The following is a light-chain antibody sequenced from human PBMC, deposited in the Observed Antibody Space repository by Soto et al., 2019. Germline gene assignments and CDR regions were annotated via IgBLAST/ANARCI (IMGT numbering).Light chain of an antibody. Sequence: QSVLTQPPSVSGAPGQRVTISCTGSSSNIGAGYDVHWYQQFPGTAPKLLIYGNSNRPSGVPDRFSGFKSGTSASLAITGLQAEDEADYYCQSYDSSLSGVVFGGGTKVTVL. V-gene: IGLV1-40*01. CDR3: QSYDSSLSGVV. CDR1: SSNIGAGYD. CDR2: GNS. J-gene: IGLJ2*01.